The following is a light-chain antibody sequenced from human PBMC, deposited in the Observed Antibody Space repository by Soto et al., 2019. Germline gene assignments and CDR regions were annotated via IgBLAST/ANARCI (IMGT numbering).Light chain of an antibody. J-gene: IGLJ2*01. CDR3: SSYVSGNTVL. V-gene: IGLV2-14*01. CDR1: SSDVGAYNS. CDR2: EVT. Sequence: QSVLTQPASVSGSPGQSITISCTGTSSDVGAYNSVCWYQQYPGKVPKLLIYEVTNRPSGVSNRFSGSKSGNTASLTISGLQAADEADYYCSSYVSGNTVLFGGGTKVTVL.